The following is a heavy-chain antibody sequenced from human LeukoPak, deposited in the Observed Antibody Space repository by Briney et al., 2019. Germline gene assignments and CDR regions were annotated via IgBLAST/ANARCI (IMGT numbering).Heavy chain of an antibody. D-gene: IGHD6-13*01. CDR1: GFTFSNYE. CDR3: ARLGIAAAGTWEIFDY. V-gene: IGHV3-48*03. Sequence: PGGSLRLSCAASGFTFSNYEMNWVRQAPGKGLEWISHISNFGDIIHYADSVEGRFTISRDNAKNSLYLQMNSLRAEDTAVYYCARLGIAAAGTWEIFDYWGQGTLVTVSS. CDR2: ISNFGDII. J-gene: IGHJ4*02.